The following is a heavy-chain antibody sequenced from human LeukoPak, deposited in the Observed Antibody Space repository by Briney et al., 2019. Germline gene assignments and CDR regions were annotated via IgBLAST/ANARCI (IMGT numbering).Heavy chain of an antibody. CDR3: ARGYGFYYYMDV. J-gene: IGHJ6*03. V-gene: IGHV4-59*01. Sequence: SETLSLTRTVSGGSISSYYWSWIRQPPGKGLEWIGYIYYSGSTNYNPSLKSRVTISVDTSKNQFSLKLSSVTAADTAVYYCARGYGFYYYMDVWGKGTTVTVSS. D-gene: IGHD5-18*01. CDR1: GGSISSYY. CDR2: IYYSGST.